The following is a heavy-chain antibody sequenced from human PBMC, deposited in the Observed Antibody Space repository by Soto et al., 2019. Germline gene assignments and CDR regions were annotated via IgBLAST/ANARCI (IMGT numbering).Heavy chain of an antibody. CDR1: GFTSSTYS. CDR3: ARDSSAAARRGGMDV. Sequence: EVQLVESGGGLVQPGGSLRLSCAASGFTSSTYSMNWVRQAPGKGLEWVSYISNTGGTRYYADSVKGRITISRDNAKNSLYLQLTSLRQEDTAVYYCARDSSAAARRGGMDVWGQGITVTVSS. CDR2: ISNTGGTR. J-gene: IGHJ6*02. D-gene: IGHD6-6*01. V-gene: IGHV3-48*02.